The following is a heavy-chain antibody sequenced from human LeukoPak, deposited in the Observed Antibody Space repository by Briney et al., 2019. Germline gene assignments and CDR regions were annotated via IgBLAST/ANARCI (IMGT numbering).Heavy chain of an antibody. CDR2: ISSSGSTI. J-gene: IGHJ4*02. D-gene: IGHD5-18*01. CDR3: ARESDYSYGYFDY. V-gene: IGHV3-48*03. CDR1: GFTFSSYE. Sequence: GGSLRLSCAASGFTFSSYEMNWVRQAPGKGLEWVSYISSSGSTIYYADSVKGRFTISRDNAKNSLYLQMNSLRAEDTAVYYCARESDYSYGYFDYWGQGTLVTVSS.